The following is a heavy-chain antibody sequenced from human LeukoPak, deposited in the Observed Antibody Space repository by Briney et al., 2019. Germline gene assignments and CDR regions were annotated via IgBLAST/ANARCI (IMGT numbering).Heavy chain of an antibody. CDR3: ARVSRCSSTSCYTPFDY. Sequence: QSGRSLRLSCAASGFTFSSYGMHWVRQAPGKGLEWVAVIWYDGSNKYYADSVKGRFTISRDNSKNTLYLQMNSLRAEDTAVYYCARVSRCSSTSCYTPFDYWGQGTLVTVSS. J-gene: IGHJ4*02. V-gene: IGHV3-33*08. CDR1: GFTFSSYG. D-gene: IGHD2-2*02. CDR2: IWYDGSNK.